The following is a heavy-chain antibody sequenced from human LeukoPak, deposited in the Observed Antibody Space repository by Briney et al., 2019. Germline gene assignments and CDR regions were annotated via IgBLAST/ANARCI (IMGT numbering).Heavy chain of an antibody. CDR2: IYTSGST. D-gene: IGHD2-15*01. CDR1: GGSISSYY. Sequence: PSETLSLTCTVSGGSISSYYWSWIRQPAGKGLEWIGRIYTSGSTNYNPSLKSRVTLSIDSSKHQFPLNLRSVTAADTAVYFCARVVRYVVVVATDAFDIWGQGTMVTVSS. J-gene: IGHJ3*02. CDR3: ARVVRYVVVVATDAFDI. V-gene: IGHV4-4*07.